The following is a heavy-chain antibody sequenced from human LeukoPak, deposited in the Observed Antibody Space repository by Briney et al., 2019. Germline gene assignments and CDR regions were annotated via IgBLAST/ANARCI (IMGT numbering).Heavy chain of an antibody. V-gene: IGHV5-51*01. J-gene: IGHJ4*02. CDR1: GYIFTNYW. CDR3: ARLLQGVAGTWGY. CDR2: IYPADSDT. D-gene: IGHD6-19*01. Sequence: AESLKISCQASGYIFTNYWIGWVRQMPGKGLESMGIIYPADSDTTYSPSFQGQVTISADKSINTVYLQWSSLKASDTAMYYCARLLQGVAGTWGYWGQGTLATV.